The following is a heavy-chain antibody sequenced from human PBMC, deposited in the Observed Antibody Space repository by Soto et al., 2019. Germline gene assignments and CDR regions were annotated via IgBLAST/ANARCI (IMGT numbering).Heavy chain of an antibody. CDR2: MTPKSGYT. CDR1: GYTFTDYD. J-gene: IGHJ4*02. CDR3: TTTLYITADFDH. Sequence: QVQLMQSGAEVRKPGASVKVSCKASGYTFTDYDINWVRQATGQGLEWLGWMTPKSGYTGYAQKFQGRVTLTRDTSTGTAYMALSSLTSDDTAVYYFTTTLYITADFDHWGQGTLVTVSS. V-gene: IGHV1-8*02. D-gene: IGHD3-22*01.